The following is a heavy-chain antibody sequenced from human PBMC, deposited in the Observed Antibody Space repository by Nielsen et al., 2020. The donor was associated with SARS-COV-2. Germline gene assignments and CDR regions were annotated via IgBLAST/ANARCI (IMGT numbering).Heavy chain of an antibody. CDR2: INHSGST. CDR3: ARGFVAGENY. D-gene: IGHD2-21*01. J-gene: IGHJ4*02. V-gene: IGHV4-34*01. Sequence: SQTLSLTCAVYGGSFSGYYWSWIRQPPGKGLEWIGEINHSGSTNYNPSLKSRVTISVDKSKNQFSLKLSSVTAADTAVYYCARGFVAGENYWGQGTLVTVSS. CDR1: GGSFSGYY.